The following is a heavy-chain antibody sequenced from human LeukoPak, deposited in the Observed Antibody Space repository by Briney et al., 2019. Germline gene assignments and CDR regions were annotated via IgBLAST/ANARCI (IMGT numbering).Heavy chain of an antibody. CDR2: ISHSSSTI. CDR3: ATVCSTSCYGYYMDV. J-gene: IGHJ6*03. Sequence: GGSLRLSCAASGFTFSTYAMNWVRQTPGEGLEWVSYISHSSSTIYYADSVKGRFTISRDNAKNSLYLQMNSLRAEDTAVYYCATVCSTSCYGYYMDVWGKGTTVTVSS. D-gene: IGHD2-2*01. V-gene: IGHV3-48*01. CDR1: GFTFSTYA.